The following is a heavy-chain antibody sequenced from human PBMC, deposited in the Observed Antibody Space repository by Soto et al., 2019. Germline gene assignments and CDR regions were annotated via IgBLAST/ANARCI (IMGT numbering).Heavy chain of an antibody. V-gene: IGHV4-31*03. CDR2: IYYSGST. CDR3: ARDPLT. J-gene: IGHJ4*02. CDR1: GGSISSGGYY. Sequence: QVQLQESGPGLVKPSQTLSLTCTVSGGSISSGGYYWNWIRQHPGKGLEWIGYIYYSGSTYYNPSLKSRVTISVNTTKNNFALKRSSVTAADTDAYYCARDPLTWGQGTRVTVSS.